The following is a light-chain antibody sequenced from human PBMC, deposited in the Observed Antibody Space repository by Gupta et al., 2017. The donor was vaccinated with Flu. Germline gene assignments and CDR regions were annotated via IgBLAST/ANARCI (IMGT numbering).Light chain of an antibody. J-gene: IGLJ1*01. CDR2: GNS. V-gene: IGLV1-40*01. Sequence: QSVLTQPPSVSGAPGQRVTISCTGSSSNIGAGYDVHWYQQLPGTAPKLLIYGNSNRPSGVPDRFSGSKSDTSASLAITGLQAEDEADYYCQSYDSSLRGSSVFGTGIKVTVL. CDR1: SSNIGAGYD. CDR3: QSYDSSLRGSSV.